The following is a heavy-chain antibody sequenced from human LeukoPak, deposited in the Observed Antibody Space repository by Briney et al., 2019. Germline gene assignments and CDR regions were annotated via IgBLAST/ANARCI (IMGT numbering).Heavy chain of an antibody. J-gene: IGHJ4*02. Sequence: PGGSLRLSCAASGFTFGNAWMTWVRQAPGKGLEWVGRIKSKTDGATTDYAAPVKGRFTISRDDSENTLYLQMNSLRAEDTAFYYCARGLMGGYPYFENWGQGTLVTVSS. V-gene: IGHV3-15*05. CDR2: IKSKTDGATT. CDR3: ARGLMGGYPYFEN. CDR1: GFTFGNAW. D-gene: IGHD3-22*01.